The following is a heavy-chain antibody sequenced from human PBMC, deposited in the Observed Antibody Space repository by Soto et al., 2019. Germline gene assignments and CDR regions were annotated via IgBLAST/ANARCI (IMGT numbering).Heavy chain of an antibody. CDR1: GFTFSSYA. D-gene: IGHD6-6*01. V-gene: IGHV3-23*01. Sequence: TGGSLRLSCAASGFTFSSYAMSWVRQAPGKGLEWVSAISGSGGSTYYADSVKGRFTISRDNSKNTLYLQMNSLRAEDTAVYYCAKDPASALYSSSSGVDYWGQGTLVTVSS. CDR3: AKDPASALYSSSSGVDY. CDR2: ISGSGGST. J-gene: IGHJ4*02.